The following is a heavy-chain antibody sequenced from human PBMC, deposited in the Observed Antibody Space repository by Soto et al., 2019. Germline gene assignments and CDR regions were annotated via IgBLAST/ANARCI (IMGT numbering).Heavy chain of an antibody. V-gene: IGHV3-73*02. Sequence: EVHLVESGGGLVQPGGSLRLSCAASGFAFSDSAMHWVRQASGKGLAWLGRIRSRANNYATAYAASVKGRFTVSRDDSKNTAYLQMDNLNTEDTAVYYCTGPLYFYDTSGDQGHWGQGTLVTVSS. CDR3: TGPLYFYDTSGDQGH. D-gene: IGHD3-22*01. J-gene: IGHJ4*02. CDR2: IRSRANNYAT. CDR1: GFAFSDSA.